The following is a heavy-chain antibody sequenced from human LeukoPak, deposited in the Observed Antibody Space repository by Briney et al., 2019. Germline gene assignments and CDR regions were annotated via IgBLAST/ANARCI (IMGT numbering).Heavy chain of an antibody. Sequence: GGSLRLSCAASGFTFSSYAMSWVRQAPGKGLEWVSAISGSGGSTYYADSVKGRFTISRDNSKNTLYLQMNSLRAEDTAVYYCAKKGSTHRFLGWLSPGDYMDVWGKGTTVTVSS. CDR3: AKKGSTHRFLGWLSPGDYMDV. CDR1: GFTFSSYA. J-gene: IGHJ6*03. D-gene: IGHD3-3*01. CDR2: ISGSGGST. V-gene: IGHV3-23*01.